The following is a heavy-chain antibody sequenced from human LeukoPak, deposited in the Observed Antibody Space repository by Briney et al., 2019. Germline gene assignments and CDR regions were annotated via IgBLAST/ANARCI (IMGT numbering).Heavy chain of an antibody. Sequence: TSETLSLTCTVSGGSISSYYWSWIRQPPGKGLEWIGYIYYSGSTNYNPSLKSRVTISVDTSKNQFSLKLSSVTAADTAVYYCARGIPSYYYGSGSYTHYFDYWGQGTLVTVSS. CDR3: ARGIPSYYYGSGSYTHYFDY. CDR1: GGSISSYY. D-gene: IGHD3-10*01. J-gene: IGHJ4*02. V-gene: IGHV4-59*01. CDR2: IYYSGST.